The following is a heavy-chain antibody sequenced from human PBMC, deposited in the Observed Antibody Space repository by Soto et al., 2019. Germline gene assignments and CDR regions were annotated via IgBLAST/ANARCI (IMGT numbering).Heavy chain of an antibody. CDR3: AREGFLEWLSPYGMDV. J-gene: IGHJ6*02. Sequence: PGGSLRLSCAASGFTFSSYWMSWVRQAPGKGLEWVANIKQDGSEKYYVDSVKGRFTISRDNAKNSLYLQMNSLRAEDTAVYYCAREGFLEWLSPYGMDVWGQGTTVTV. CDR1: GFTFSSYW. D-gene: IGHD3-3*01. CDR2: IKQDGSEK. V-gene: IGHV3-7*01.